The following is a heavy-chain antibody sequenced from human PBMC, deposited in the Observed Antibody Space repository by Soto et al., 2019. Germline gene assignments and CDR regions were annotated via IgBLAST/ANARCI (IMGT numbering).Heavy chain of an antibody. Sequence: ASVKVSCKASGYTFTSYDINWVRQATGQGLEWMGWMNPNSGNTGYAQKFQGRVTMTRNTSISIAYMELSSPRSEDTAVYYCARGARRRYRSETDRFYDFWSGYYYYYYYGMDVWGQGTTVTVSS. CDR1: GYTFTSYD. D-gene: IGHD3-3*01. CDR3: ARGARRRYRSETDRFYDFWSGYYYYYYYGMDV. CDR2: MNPNSGNT. V-gene: IGHV1-8*01. J-gene: IGHJ6*02.